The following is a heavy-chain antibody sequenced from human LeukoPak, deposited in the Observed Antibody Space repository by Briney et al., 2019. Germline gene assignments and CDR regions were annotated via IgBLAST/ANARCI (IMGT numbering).Heavy chain of an antibody. CDR1: GYTFTSYG. V-gene: IGHV1-18*01. CDR3: ARGIQHYYDSSGYEYYMDV. J-gene: IGHJ6*03. Sequence: ASVKVSCRASGYTFTSYGISWVRQAPGQGLEWMGWISAYNGNTNYAQKLQGRVTMTTDTSTSTAYMELRSLRSDDTAVYYCARGIQHYYDSSGYEYYMDVWGKGTTVTVSS. CDR2: ISAYNGNT. D-gene: IGHD3-22*01.